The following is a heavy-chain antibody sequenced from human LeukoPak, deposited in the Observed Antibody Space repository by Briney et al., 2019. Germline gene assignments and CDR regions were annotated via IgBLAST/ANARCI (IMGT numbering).Heavy chain of an antibody. CDR2: IYYSGST. D-gene: IGHD4-17*01. CDR1: GGSISSGDYY. CDR3: ARGHTVTEFDY. Sequence: SQTLSLTCTVSGGSISSGDYYWSWIRQPPGEGLEWIGYIYYSGSTYYNPSLKSRVTISVDTSKNQFSLKLSSVTAADTAVYYCARGHTVTEFDYWGQGTLVTVSS. J-gene: IGHJ4*02. V-gene: IGHV4-30-4*01.